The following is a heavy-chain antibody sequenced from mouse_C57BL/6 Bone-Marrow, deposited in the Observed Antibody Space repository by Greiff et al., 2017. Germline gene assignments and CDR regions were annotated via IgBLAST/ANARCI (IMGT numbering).Heavy chain of an antibody. CDR3: ARQEEGYDYEAY. J-gene: IGHJ3*01. Sequence: QVQLQQSGPELVKPGASVKISCKASGYAFSSSWMNWVKQRPGKGLEWIGRIYPGDGDTNYNGKFKGKATLTADKSSSTAYMQLSSLTSEDSAVYFCARQEEGYDYEAYWGQGTLVTVSA. CDR2: IYPGDGDT. D-gene: IGHD2-4*01. CDR1: GYAFSSSW. V-gene: IGHV1-82*01.